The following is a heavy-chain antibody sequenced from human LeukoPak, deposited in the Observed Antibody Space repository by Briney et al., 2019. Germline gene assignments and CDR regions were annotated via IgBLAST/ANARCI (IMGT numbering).Heavy chain of an antibody. CDR2: INPNSGGT. CDR3: ARVKYQIKNAFDI. V-gene: IGHV1-2*02. D-gene: IGHD2-2*01. CDR1: GYTFTGYY. J-gene: IGHJ3*02. Sequence: ASVKVSCKASGYTFTGYYMHWVRQAPGQGLEWMGWINPNSGGTNYAQKFQGRVTMTRDTSISTAYMKLSRLRSDDTAVYYCARVKYQIKNAFDIWGQGTMVTVSS.